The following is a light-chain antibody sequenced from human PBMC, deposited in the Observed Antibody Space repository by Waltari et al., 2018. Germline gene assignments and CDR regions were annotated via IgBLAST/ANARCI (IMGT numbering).Light chain of an antibody. CDR2: DAS. J-gene: IGKJ4*01. Sequence: EVMLTQSPATLALSPGERATLACRASQSVSSYLAWYQQKPGQAPRLLIYDASKRATGIPARFTGSGSGTHFTLTISSLEPEDFAVYYCQQRSKWFTFGGGTKVEIK. CDR3: QQRSKWFT. V-gene: IGKV3-11*01. CDR1: QSVSSY.